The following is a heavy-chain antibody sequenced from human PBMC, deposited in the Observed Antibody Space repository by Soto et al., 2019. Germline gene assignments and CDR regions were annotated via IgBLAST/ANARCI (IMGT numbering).Heavy chain of an antibody. J-gene: IGHJ3*02. CDR2: ISSSGSTI. CDR3: AREYCSGGSCTDAFDI. V-gene: IGHV3-11*01. D-gene: IGHD2-15*01. CDR1: GFTFSDYY. Sequence: GGSLRLSCAASGFTFSDYYMSWIRQAPGKGLEWVSYISSSGSTIYYADSVKGRFTISRDNAKNSLYLQMNSLRAEDTAVYYCAREYCSGGSCTDAFDIWGQGTMVTVSS.